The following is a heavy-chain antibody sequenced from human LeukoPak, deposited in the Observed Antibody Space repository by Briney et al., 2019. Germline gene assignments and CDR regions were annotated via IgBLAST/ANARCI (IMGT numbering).Heavy chain of an antibody. J-gene: IGHJ4*02. CDR2: ISYSGNT. V-gene: IGHV4-39*01. Sequence: PSETLSLTCTVSGDSISSSSYFWGWIRQPPGKGLEWIGSISYSGNTYYNPSLKSRVTISVDTSKNQLSLNLNSVTAADTAVYYCARPGYYGDYAFDYWGQGTLVTVSS. CDR1: GDSISSSSYF. CDR3: ARPGYYGDYAFDY. D-gene: IGHD4-17*01.